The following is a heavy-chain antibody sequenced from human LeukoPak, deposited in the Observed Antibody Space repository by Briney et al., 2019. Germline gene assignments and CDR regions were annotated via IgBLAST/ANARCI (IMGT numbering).Heavy chain of an antibody. CDR3: ARDRFDPKYYDSRDYYFDY. D-gene: IGHD3-22*01. CDR1: GFILSSYA. J-gene: IGHJ4*02. V-gene: IGHV3-23*01. CDR2: ISSSGSST. Sequence: GGSLRLSCAASGFILSSYAMSWVRQAPGKGLQWVSGISSSGSSTYYVDSVKGRFTISTDNSKNTLYLQMNSLRAEDTAVYYCARDRFDPKYYDSRDYYFDYWGQGTLVTVSS.